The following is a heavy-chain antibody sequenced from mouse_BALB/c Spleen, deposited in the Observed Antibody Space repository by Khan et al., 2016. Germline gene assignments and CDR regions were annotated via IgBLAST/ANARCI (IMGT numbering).Heavy chain of an antibody. V-gene: IGHV9-3*02. CDR1: GYTFTDYG. CDR3: ARYLAYYRDDGLGY. D-gene: IGHD2-12*01. J-gene: IGHJ3*01. Sequence: QIQLVQSGPELKKPGETVKISCKASGYTFTDYGMNWLKQAPGKGLKWMGWINTDTGESTYAADFKGRFAFSLETSATSAYLQINNLKNEDTATDFSARYLAYYRDDGLGYWGQGTLVTVSA. CDR2: INTDTGES.